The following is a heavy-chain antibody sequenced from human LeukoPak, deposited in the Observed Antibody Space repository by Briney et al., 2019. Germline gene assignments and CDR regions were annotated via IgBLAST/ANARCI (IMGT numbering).Heavy chain of an antibody. D-gene: IGHD3-22*01. CDR3: ARGSSGYYYYYFDY. CDR2: INHSGST. Sequence: PSETLSLTCAVYGGSFSGYYWSWIRQPPGKGLEWIGEINHSGSTNYNPSLKSRVTISVDTSKNQFSLKLSSVTAADTAVYYCARGSSGYYYYYFDYWGQGTLVTVSS. CDR1: GGSFSGYY. V-gene: IGHV4-34*01. J-gene: IGHJ4*02.